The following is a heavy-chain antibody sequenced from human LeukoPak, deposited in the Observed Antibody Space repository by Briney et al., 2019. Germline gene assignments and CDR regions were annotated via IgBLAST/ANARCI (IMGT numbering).Heavy chain of an antibody. CDR2: IYYSGST. CDR3: ASMAYCSGGSCYVGSYYYYYMDV. D-gene: IGHD2-15*01. Sequence: SETLSLTCTVSVGSISSSSYYWGWIRQPPGKGLEWIWSIYYSGSTYYKPSLKSRVTISVDSSKNRFSLKLSYVTAADTAVYYCASMAYCSGGSCYVGSYYYYYMDVWGKGTTVTVSS. CDR1: VGSISSSSYY. V-gene: IGHV4-39*01. J-gene: IGHJ6*03.